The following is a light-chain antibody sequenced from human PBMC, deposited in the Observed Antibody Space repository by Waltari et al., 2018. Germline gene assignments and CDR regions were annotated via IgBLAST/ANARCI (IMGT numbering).Light chain of an antibody. V-gene: IGKV3-11*01. CDR1: QSVSSY. Sequence: EIVLTQSPATLSLSPGERATLSCRASQSVSSYLAWYQQTPGQAPRLLIYDASNRATGIPARCSGSGSWTDFTLTISSLEPEDFAVYYCQQRSNWLTFGGGTKVEIK. CDR2: DAS. CDR3: QQRSNWLT. J-gene: IGKJ4*01.